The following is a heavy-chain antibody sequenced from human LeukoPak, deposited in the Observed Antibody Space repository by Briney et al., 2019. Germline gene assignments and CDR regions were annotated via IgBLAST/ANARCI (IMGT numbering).Heavy chain of an antibody. D-gene: IGHD6-13*01. J-gene: IGHJ4*02. CDR1: GGSFSGYY. Sequence: SETLSLTCAVYGGSFSGYYWSWIRQPPGRGLEWIGEINHSGSTNYNPSLKSRVTISVDTSKNQFSLKLSSVTAADTAVYYCAGGLRAAHFDYWGQGTLVTVSS. V-gene: IGHV4-34*01. CDR2: INHSGST. CDR3: AGGLRAAHFDY.